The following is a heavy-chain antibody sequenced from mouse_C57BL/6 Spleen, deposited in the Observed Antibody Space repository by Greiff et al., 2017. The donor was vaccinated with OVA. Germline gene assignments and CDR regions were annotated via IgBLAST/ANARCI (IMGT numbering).Heavy chain of an antibody. J-gene: IGHJ2*01. Sequence: QVQLQQSGAELVRPGASVTLSCKASGYTFTDYEMHWVKQTPVHGLEWIGAIDPETGGTAYNQKFKGKAILTADKSSSTAYMELRSLTSEDSAVYYCTRSGGYDRFDYWGQGTTLTVSS. D-gene: IGHD2-2*01. CDR3: TRSGGYDRFDY. V-gene: IGHV1-15*01. CDR2: IDPETGGT. CDR1: GYTFTDYE.